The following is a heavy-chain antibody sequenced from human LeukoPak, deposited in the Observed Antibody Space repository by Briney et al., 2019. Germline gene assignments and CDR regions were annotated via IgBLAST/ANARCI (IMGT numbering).Heavy chain of an antibody. Sequence: GGSLRLSCAASGFTFDDYAMHWVRQAPGKGLECVSGISWNSGSIGYADSVKGRFTISRDNAKNSLYLQMNSLRAEDTALYYCAKASYCSSTSCYLDYWGQGTLVTVSS. CDR2: ISWNSGSI. D-gene: IGHD2-2*01. V-gene: IGHV3-9*01. J-gene: IGHJ4*02. CDR1: GFTFDDYA. CDR3: AKASYCSSTSCYLDY.